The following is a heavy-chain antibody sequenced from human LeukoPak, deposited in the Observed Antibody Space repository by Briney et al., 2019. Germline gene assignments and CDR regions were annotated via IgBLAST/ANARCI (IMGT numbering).Heavy chain of an antibody. V-gene: IGHV3-23*01. CDR1: GFSLSTYG. D-gene: IGHD6-19*01. Sequence: GGSLRLSCAASGFSLSTYGGSWGRQPPGKGLEWVSGITGTGGSTYYADSVKGRVTVSRDTSKNTLYLQMNSLRAEDTAIYYCAKDHGTAVAGFYYWGQGTLVTVSS. CDR2: ITGTGGST. CDR3: AKDHGTAVAGFYY. J-gene: IGHJ4*02.